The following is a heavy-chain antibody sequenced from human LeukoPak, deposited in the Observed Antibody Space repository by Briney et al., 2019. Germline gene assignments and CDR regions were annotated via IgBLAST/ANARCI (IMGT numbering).Heavy chain of an antibody. CDR2: INPSGSST. V-gene: IGHV1-2*06. CDR1: GYSFTSHY. Sequence: ASVKVSCKASGYSFTSHYMHWVRQAPGQGLEWMGLINPSGSSTLYAQKFQGRVTMTRDTSISTAYMELSRLRSDDTAVYYCARGERAAAEEDYWGQGTLVTVSS. CDR3: ARGERAAAEEDY. J-gene: IGHJ4*02. D-gene: IGHD6-13*01.